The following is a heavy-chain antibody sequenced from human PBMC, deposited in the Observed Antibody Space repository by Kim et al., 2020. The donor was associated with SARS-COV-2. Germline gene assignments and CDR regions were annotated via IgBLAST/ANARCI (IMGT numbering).Heavy chain of an antibody. V-gene: IGHV4-39*01. J-gene: IGHJ4*02. D-gene: IGHD3-10*01. CDR3: ASRGAYYYGSGSWGD. Sequence: PSLKSRVTISVDTSKNQFSMKLSSVTAADTAVYYCASRGAYYYGSGSWGDWGQGTLVTVSS.